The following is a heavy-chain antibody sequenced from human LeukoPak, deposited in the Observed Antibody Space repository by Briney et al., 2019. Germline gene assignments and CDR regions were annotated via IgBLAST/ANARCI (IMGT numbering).Heavy chain of an antibody. CDR1: GFTFSSYG. J-gene: IGHJ4*02. CDR2: IRNDGSNK. Sequence: GGSLRLSCAASGFTFSSYGMHWVRQAPGKGLEWVAFIRNDGSNKYYADSVKGRFTISRDNSKNTLYLQMNSLRAEDTAVYYCATTRYYYDSSGYHSLRYYFDYWGQGTLVTVSS. V-gene: IGHV3-30*02. D-gene: IGHD3-22*01. CDR3: ATTRYYYDSSGYHSLRYYFDY.